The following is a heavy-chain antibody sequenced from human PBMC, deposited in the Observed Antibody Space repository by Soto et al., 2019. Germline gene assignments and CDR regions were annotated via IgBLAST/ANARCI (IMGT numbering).Heavy chain of an antibody. CDR3: ARDERSYSNYVKPRPQGLDY. CDR2: INAGNGNT. D-gene: IGHD4-4*01. V-gene: IGHV1-3*01. J-gene: IGHJ4*02. CDR1: GYTFTSYA. Sequence: ASVKVSCKASGYTFTSYAMHWVRQAPGQRLEWMGWINAGNGNTKYSQKFQGRVTITRDTSASTAYMELSSLRSEDTAVYYCARDERSYSNYVKPRPQGLDYWGQGTLVTVSS.